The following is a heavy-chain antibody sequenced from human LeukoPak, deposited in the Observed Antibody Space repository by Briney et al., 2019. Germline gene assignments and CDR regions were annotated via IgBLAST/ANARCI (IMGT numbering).Heavy chain of an antibody. V-gene: IGHV4-59*01. J-gene: IGHJ5*02. CDR1: GGSISSYY. CDR2: IYYSGST. CDR3: ARVVTYCGGDCYSRRAQNWFDP. D-gene: IGHD2-21*02. Sequence: SETLSLTCTVSGGSISSYYWSWIRQPPGKGLEWIGYIYYSGSTNYNPSLKSRVPISVDTSKNQFSLKLSSVTAADTAVYYCARVVTYCGGDCYSRRAQNWFDPWGQGTLVTVSS.